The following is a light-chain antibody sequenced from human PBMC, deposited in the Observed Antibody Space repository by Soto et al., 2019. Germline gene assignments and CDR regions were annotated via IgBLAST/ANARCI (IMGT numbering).Light chain of an antibody. V-gene: IGLV1-51*01. CDR3: GTWDTSLSAGV. Sequence: QSVLTQPPSVSAAPGQAVTISCSGNNSNIGKNYVSWYQQIPGTAPKLLIYDNNKRPSGIPDRFSASKSGASATLGITGLQTGDEADYYCGTWDTSLSAGVFGGGTKLTVL. CDR2: DNN. CDR1: NSNIGKNY. J-gene: IGLJ3*02.